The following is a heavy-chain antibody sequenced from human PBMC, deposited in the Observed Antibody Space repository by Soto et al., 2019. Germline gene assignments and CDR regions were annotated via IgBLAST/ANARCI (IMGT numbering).Heavy chain of an antibody. CDR1: GYTFTGYY. J-gene: IGHJ3*02. D-gene: IGHD3-3*01. Sequence: QVQLVQSGAEVKKPGASVKVSCKASGYTFTGYYMHWVRQAPGQGLEWMGWINPNSGGTNYAQKFQGWVTMNRDPSISTAYMELSRLRSDDTAVYYCARAGRFLEWLLYYAFDIWGLGTMVTVSS. CDR3: ARAGRFLEWLLYYAFDI. V-gene: IGHV1-2*04. CDR2: INPNSGGT.